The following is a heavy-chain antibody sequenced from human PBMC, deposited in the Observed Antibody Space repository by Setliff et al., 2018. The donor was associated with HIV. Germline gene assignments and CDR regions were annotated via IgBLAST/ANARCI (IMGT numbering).Heavy chain of an antibody. D-gene: IGHD1-26*01. CDR1: GYSISSGYY. Sequence: PSETLSLTCTVSGYSISSGYYWGWIRQPPGKGLEWIGSIYHSGITYYNPSLKSRVTISVDTSKNQFSLNLTSVTAADTAVYYCARLGYSGSLVGAFDIWGQGTMVTVSS. J-gene: IGHJ3*02. CDR3: ARLGYSGSLVGAFDI. V-gene: IGHV4-38-2*02. CDR2: IYHSGIT.